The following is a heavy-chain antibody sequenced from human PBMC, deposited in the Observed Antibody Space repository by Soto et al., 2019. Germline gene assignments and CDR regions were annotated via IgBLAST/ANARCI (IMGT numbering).Heavy chain of an antibody. CDR3: AKGDRIAAAGHFDY. CDR1: GFTFSNYG. Sequence: PGGSLRLSCAASGFTFSNYGMHWFRQAPGKGLEWVAVISYDGSNKYYADSVKGRFTISRDNSKNTLYLQMNSLRAEDTAVYYCAKGDRIAAAGHFDYWGQGTLVTVSS. CDR2: ISYDGSNK. D-gene: IGHD6-13*01. J-gene: IGHJ4*02. V-gene: IGHV3-30*18.